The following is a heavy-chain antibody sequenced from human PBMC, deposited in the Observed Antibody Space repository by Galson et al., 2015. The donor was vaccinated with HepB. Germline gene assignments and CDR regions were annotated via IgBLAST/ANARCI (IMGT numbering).Heavy chain of an antibody. CDR2: INSDGSST. Sequence: SLRLSCAASGFTFSSYWMHWVRQAPGEGLVWVSRINSDGSSTSYADSVKGRFTISRDNAKNTLYLQMNSLRAEDTAVYYCARQRGLVVKDAFDIWGQGTMVTGS. D-gene: IGHD3-22*01. J-gene: IGHJ3*02. CDR1: GFTFSSYW. CDR3: ARQRGLVVKDAFDI. V-gene: IGHV3-74*01.